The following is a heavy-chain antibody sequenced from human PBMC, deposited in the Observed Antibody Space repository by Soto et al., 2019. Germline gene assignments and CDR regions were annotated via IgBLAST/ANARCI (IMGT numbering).Heavy chain of an antibody. Sequence: EVQLLESGGGLVQPGGSLRLSCAASGFTFSSYAMSWVRQAPGKGLEWVSAISGSGGNTYYADSVKGRFTISRDNSKNTLYLQMNSLRAEDTAVYYSAKDVGSSWYGDSFDYWGQGTLVTVSS. CDR1: GFTFSSYA. J-gene: IGHJ4*02. CDR2: ISGSGGNT. V-gene: IGHV3-23*01. D-gene: IGHD6-13*01. CDR3: AKDVGSSWYGDSFDY.